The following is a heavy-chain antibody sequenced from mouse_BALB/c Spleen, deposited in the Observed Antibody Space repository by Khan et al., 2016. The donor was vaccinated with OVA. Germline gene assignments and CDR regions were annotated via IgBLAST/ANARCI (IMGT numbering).Heavy chain of an antibody. Sequence: QIQLVQSGPELKKPGETVKISCKASGYTFTNYGMNWVKQAPGKGLKWMGWINTYTGAPTNTGDFKGRIAFPLETSASTAYVQINKLTNEDMATYFCARGASYWYFDVWGAGTTVTVSS. CDR1: GYTFTNYG. J-gene: IGHJ1*01. CDR2: INTYTGAP. V-gene: IGHV9-1*02. CDR3: ARGASYWYFDV.